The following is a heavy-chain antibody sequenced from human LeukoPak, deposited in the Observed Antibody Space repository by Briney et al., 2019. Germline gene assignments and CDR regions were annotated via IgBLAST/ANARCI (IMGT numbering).Heavy chain of an antibody. CDR1: GGTFSSYA. V-gene: IGHV1-69*04. D-gene: IGHD5-18*01. CDR2: IIPILGIA. CDR3: ARSLQLWFSPFDY. Sequence: ASVKVSCKASGGTFSSYAISWVRQAPGQGLEWMGRIIPILGIANYAQKFQGRVTITADKSTSTAYMELSSLRSEDTAVYYCARSLQLWFSPFDYWGQGTLVTVSS. J-gene: IGHJ4*02.